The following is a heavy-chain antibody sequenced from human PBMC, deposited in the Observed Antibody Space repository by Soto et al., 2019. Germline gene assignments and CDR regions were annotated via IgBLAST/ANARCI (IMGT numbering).Heavy chain of an antibody. Sequence: RGSLSLSCGAAGLSFTSYDMSCVSPTPGKGMEWVSSISGSGGSTYYADSVKGRFIISRDNSKDTPYRHLSSVRAEDTAVYYCANRSSYDGIGYYDWYYFDLWGQGTQVTVSS. V-gene: IGHV3-23*01. J-gene: IGHJ4*02. D-gene: IGHD3-22*01. CDR1: GLSFTSYD. CDR2: ISGSGGST. CDR3: ANRSSYDGIGYYDWYYFDL.